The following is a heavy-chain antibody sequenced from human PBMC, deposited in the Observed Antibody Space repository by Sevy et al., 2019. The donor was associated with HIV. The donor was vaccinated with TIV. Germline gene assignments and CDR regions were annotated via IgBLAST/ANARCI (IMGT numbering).Heavy chain of an antibody. CDR1: GYTFTGYY. D-gene: IGHD2-21*02. CDR3: ARGAYCGGDCYSNWFDP. J-gene: IGHJ5*02. Sequence: ASVKFSCKASGYTFTGYYMHWVRQAPGQGLEWMGWINPNSGGTNYAQKFQGRVTMTRDTSISTAYMELSRLRSDDTAVYYCARGAYCGGDCYSNWFDPWGQGTLVTVSS. CDR2: INPNSGGT. V-gene: IGHV1-2*02.